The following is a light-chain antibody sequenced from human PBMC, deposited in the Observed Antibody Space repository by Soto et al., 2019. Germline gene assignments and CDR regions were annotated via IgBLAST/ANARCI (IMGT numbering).Light chain of an antibody. Sequence: ALTQPASVSGSPGQSITISCTGTSSDVGSYNLVSWYQQHPGKAPKLMIYEGSKRPSGVSNRFSGSKSGNTASLTISGLQAEDEADYYCCSYAGSSTYYVFGTGTKVTVL. CDR3: CSYAGSSTYYV. CDR2: EGS. J-gene: IGLJ1*01. CDR1: SSDVGSYNL. V-gene: IGLV2-23*01.